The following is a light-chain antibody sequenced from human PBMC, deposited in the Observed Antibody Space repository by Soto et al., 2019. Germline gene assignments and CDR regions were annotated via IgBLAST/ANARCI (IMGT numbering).Light chain of an antibody. CDR3: SPYTSRSLYV. V-gene: IGLV2-14*01. CDR1: SSDVGGYNY. Sequence: QSALTQPASVSGSPGQSITISCTGTSSDVGGYNYVSWYQQHPGKAPKLMIYDVSNRPSGVSNRFSGSKSGNTASLTISGLQAEDEADYYCSPYTSRSLYVFGTGTKLTVL. J-gene: IGLJ1*01. CDR2: DVS.